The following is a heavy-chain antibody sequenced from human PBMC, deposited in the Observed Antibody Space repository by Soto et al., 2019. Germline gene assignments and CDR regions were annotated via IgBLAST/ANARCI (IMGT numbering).Heavy chain of an antibody. CDR1: GFTFSSCE. J-gene: IGHJ4*03. D-gene: IGHD6-19*01. Sequence: EGQLVESGGGLVQPGGSLRLSCAASGFTFSSCEMNWVRQAPGKGLEWVSYISSSSNTIYYADSVKGRFTISRDNAKSSLYLQLNSLRAEDTAVYYCARDSEVAGYFDSWGQGTTVTVSS. CDR3: ARDSEVAGYFDS. V-gene: IGHV3-48*03. CDR2: ISSSSNTI.